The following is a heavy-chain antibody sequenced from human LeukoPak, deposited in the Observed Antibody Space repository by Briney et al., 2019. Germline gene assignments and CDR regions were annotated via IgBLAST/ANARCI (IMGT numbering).Heavy chain of an antibody. Sequence: SETLSLTCTVSGGSISSYYWSWIRQPPGKGLEWIGYIYYSGSTNYNPSLKSRVTISVDTSKNQFSLKLSSVTAADTAVYYCARGHMMVRGVILGVWFDPWGQGTLVTVSS. CDR2: IYYSGST. J-gene: IGHJ5*02. CDR3: ARGHMMVRGVILGVWFDP. D-gene: IGHD3-10*01. V-gene: IGHV4-59*01. CDR1: GGSISSYY.